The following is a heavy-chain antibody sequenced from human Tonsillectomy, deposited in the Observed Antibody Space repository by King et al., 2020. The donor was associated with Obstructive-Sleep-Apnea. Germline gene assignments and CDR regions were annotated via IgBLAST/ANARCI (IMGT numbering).Heavy chain of an antibody. CDR3: ATDYDYVWGSYRFRLDS. Sequence: VQLVESGGGLVQPGGSLRLSCAASGFTFSSYSVNWVRQAPGQGLEWVAFISCSSTTIYYADSVKGRFTISRDNANNSLYLQMNSLRAEDTAVYYCATDYDYVWGSYRFRLDSWGQGTLVTVPS. J-gene: IGHJ4*02. V-gene: IGHV3-48*04. D-gene: IGHD3-16*02. CDR1: GFTFSSYS. CDR2: ISCSSTTI.